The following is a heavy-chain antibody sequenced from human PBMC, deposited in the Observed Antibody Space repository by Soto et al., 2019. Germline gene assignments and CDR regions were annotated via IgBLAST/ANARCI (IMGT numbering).Heavy chain of an antibody. Sequence: QVQLVESGGCVVQPGRSLRLSCAASGFTFSSYGMHWVRQAPGKGLEWVSVIWYDGSNKYYADSVKGRFTISRDSSKNTLYLQLNSLRAEDTAVYYCSRSGRGFDPWGQGALVTVSS. CDR3: SRSGRGFDP. CDR2: IWYDGSNK. V-gene: IGHV3-33*01. D-gene: IGHD3-10*01. CDR1: GFTFSSYG. J-gene: IGHJ5*02.